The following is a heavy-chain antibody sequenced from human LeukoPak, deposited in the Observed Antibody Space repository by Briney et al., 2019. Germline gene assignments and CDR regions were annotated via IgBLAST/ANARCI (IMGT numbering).Heavy chain of an antibody. J-gene: IGHJ4*02. CDR2: INGSGGST. CDR3: AKDREMNYYDSSQPFDY. V-gene: IGHV3-23*01. D-gene: IGHD3-22*01. Sequence: GGSLRLSCAASGFTFSSYAMSWVRQAPGKGLEWVSGINGSGGSTYYADSVKGRFTISRDNSKNTLYLQINSLRAEDTAVYYCAKDREMNYYDSSQPFDYWGQGTLVTVSS. CDR1: GFTFSSYA.